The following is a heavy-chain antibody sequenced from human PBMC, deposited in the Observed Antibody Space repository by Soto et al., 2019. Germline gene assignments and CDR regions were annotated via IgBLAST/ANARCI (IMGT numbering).Heavy chain of an antibody. Sequence: SETLSLTCAVYGGSFSGYYWSWIRQPPGKGLEWIGEINHSGSTNYNPSLKSRVTISVDTSKNQFSLKLSSVTAADTAVYYFARGHTCSGGSCYSAHNWFDPWGQGTLVTVSS. CDR1: GGSFSGYY. D-gene: IGHD2-15*01. J-gene: IGHJ5*02. V-gene: IGHV4-34*01. CDR3: ARGHTCSGGSCYSAHNWFDP. CDR2: INHSGST.